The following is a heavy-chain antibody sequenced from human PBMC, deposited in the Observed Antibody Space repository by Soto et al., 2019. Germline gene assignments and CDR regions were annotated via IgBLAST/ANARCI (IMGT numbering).Heavy chain of an antibody. D-gene: IGHD3-22*01. V-gene: IGHV4-59*01. J-gene: IGHJ1*01. CDR3: ARVSVVTNAEYFQH. CDR2: IYYSGST. CDR1: GGSISSYY. Sequence: PSETLSLTCTVSGGSISSYYWSWIRQPPGKGLEWIGYIYYSGSTNYNPSLKSRVTVSVDTPKNQFSLKLSSVTAADTAVYYCARVSVVTNAEYFQHWGQGTLVTVSS.